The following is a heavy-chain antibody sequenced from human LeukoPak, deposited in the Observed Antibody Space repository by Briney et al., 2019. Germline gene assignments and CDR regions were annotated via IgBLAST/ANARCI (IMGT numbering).Heavy chain of an antibody. CDR1: GGTFSSYA. CDR2: INPSGGST. V-gene: IGHV1-46*01. Sequence: GASVKVSCKTSGGTFSSYAISWVRQAPGQGLEWMGIINPSGGSTSYAQKFQGRVTMARDTSTSTVYMELSSLRSEDTAVYYCARAFPGSWGIAVVYWGQGTLVTVSS. D-gene: IGHD6-19*01. CDR3: ARAFPGSWGIAVVY. J-gene: IGHJ4*02.